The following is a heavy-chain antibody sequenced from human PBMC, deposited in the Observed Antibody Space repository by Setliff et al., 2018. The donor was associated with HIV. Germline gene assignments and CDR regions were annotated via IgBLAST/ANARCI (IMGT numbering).Heavy chain of an antibody. CDR3: ARAIRRAPPSDYLPGDCFDS. Sequence: PSETLSLTCAVYGESFNDYYWSWIRLPPGKGLEWIGEINHYGSGNYNPSLKSRVTISVDTSKNQFSLRLTSVTAADTSVYYCARAIRRAPPSDYLPGDCFDSWGQGTLVTVSS. CDR2: INHYGSG. V-gene: IGHV4-34*01. CDR1: GESFNDYY. J-gene: IGHJ4*02. D-gene: IGHD4-17*01.